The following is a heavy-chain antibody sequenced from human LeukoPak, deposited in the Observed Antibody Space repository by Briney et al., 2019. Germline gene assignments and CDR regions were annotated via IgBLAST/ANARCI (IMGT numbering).Heavy chain of an antibody. CDR1: GGSISSSSYY. Sequence: SETLSLTCTVSGGSISSSSYYWGWIRQPPGKGLEWIGEINHSGSTNYNPSLKSRVTISVDTSKNQFSLKLSSVTAADTAVYYCARASDAARRPYFDYWGQGTLVTVSS. CDR3: ARASDAARRPYFDY. CDR2: INHSGST. D-gene: IGHD2-15*01. V-gene: IGHV4-39*07. J-gene: IGHJ4*02.